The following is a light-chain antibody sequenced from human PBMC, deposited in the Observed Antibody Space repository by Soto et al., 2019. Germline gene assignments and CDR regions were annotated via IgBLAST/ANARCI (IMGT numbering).Light chain of an antibody. CDR2: DAS. Sequence: EIVFAQSPGTLSLSPGERATLSRGASQSVSSYLAWCQQQTGQAPRILIYDASNSDAGIPARFSGSRSGTDYTLTIIKLEPEDFSVYYCQVRTNWSIAFGRGTRLEIK. J-gene: IGKJ5*01. CDR1: QSVSSY. CDR3: QVRTNWSIA. V-gene: IGKV3-11*01.